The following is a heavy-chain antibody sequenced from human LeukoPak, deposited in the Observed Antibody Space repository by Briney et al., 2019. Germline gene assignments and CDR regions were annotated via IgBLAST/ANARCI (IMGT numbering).Heavy chain of an antibody. CDR2: ISSSSSTYI. CDR3: ARAVPGFGY. J-gene: IGHJ4*02. V-gene: IGHV3-21*06. Sequence: GGSLRLSCVGSGFTFSDFTINWVRQAPGKGLEWVSCISSSSSTYIYYSDSVKGRFTISRDNAKNSVYLEMNSLRAEDTAVYYCARAVPGFGYWGQGILVTVSS. CDR1: GFTFSDFT.